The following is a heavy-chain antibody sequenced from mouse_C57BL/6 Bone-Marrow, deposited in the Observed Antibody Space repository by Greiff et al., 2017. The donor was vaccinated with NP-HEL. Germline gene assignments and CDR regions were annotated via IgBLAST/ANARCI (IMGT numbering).Heavy chain of an antibody. CDR1: GYTFTDYE. D-gene: IGHD2-14*01. CDR2: IDPETGGT. Sequence: VQLQQSGAELVRPGASVTLSCKASGYTFTDYEMPWVKQTPVHGLEWLGAIDPETGGTAYNQKFKGKAILTADKSSSTAYMELRSLTSEDSAVYYCTRLNYYRDDWGEGTTLTVSS. J-gene: IGHJ2*01. V-gene: IGHV1-15*01. CDR3: TRLNYYRDD.